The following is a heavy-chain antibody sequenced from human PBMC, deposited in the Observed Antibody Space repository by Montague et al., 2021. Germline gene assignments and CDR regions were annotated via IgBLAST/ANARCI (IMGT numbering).Heavy chain of an antibody. V-gene: IGHV4-59*02. D-gene: IGHD7-27*01. Sequence: SETLSLTCSVSGGSVNGYDWSWIRQPPGKGLEWIGYMRSSGSPNYNFSFKSRLPISIDMSRNQFSLELSFVTAADTAIYFCGRDYWGSIDYWGHGILVTVSS. CDR2: MRSSGSP. J-gene: IGHJ4*01. CDR1: GGSVNGYD. CDR3: GRDYWGSIDY.